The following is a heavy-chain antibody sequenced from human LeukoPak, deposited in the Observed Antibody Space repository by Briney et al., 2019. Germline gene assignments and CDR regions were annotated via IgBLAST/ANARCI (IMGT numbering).Heavy chain of an antibody. J-gene: IGHJ6*03. CDR1: GFTFSSYW. Sequence: GGSLRLSCAASGFTFSSYWVHWVRQAPGKGLVWVSRINSDGSSTSYADSVKGRFTISRDNAKNTLYLQMNSLRAEDTAVYYCARVSESSSGWYYYYYYYMDVWGKGTTVTISS. CDR2: INSDGSST. CDR3: ARVSESSSGWYYYYYYYMDV. V-gene: IGHV3-74*01. D-gene: IGHD6-19*01.